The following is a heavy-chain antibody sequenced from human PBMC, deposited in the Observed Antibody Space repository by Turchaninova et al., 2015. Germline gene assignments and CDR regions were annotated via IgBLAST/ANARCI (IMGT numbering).Heavy chain of an antibody. V-gene: IGHV2-70*04. Sequence: QVTLKESGPALVKPTQTLTLTCPFSGFSLSTGMRVCWIRQPPGKALEGLALIDWDDEKIYSTSLKTRLTISKDTSKNQVVLTITNMDPVDTATYYCARMPSYYYYMDVWGKGTTVTVSS. J-gene: IGHJ6*03. CDR1: GFSLSTGMR. CDR2: IDWDDEK. CDR3: ARMPSYYYYMDV.